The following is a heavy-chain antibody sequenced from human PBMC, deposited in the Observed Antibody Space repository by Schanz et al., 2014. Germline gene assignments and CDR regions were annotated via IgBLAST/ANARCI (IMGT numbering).Heavy chain of an antibody. Sequence: PGGSLRLSCAASGFTLSNSDMHWVRQGTGKGLEWVSTIGYLGDTYYPDSVKGRFTISRDRFQNTLYLRMSSLRAEDTAVYYCARPRFDYGEVDYWGQGTLVTVSS. J-gene: IGHJ4*02. D-gene: IGHD4-17*01. V-gene: IGHV3-13*01. CDR2: IGYLGDT. CDR1: GFTLSNSD. CDR3: ARPRFDYGEVDY.